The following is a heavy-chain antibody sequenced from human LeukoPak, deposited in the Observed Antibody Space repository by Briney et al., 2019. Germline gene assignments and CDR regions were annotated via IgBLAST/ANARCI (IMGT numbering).Heavy chain of an antibody. CDR2: IYYSGST. D-gene: IGHD3-9*01. V-gene: IGHV4-34*01. CDR1: GGSFSGYY. Sequence: SETLSLTCAVYGGSFSGYYWSWIRQPPGKGLEWIGSIYYSGSTYYNPSPKSRVTISVDTSKNQFSLKLSSVTAADTAVYYCATQDPLTYYDILTGYYTLPPFDYWGQGTLVTVSS. CDR3: ATQDPLTYYDILTGYYTLPPFDY. J-gene: IGHJ4*02.